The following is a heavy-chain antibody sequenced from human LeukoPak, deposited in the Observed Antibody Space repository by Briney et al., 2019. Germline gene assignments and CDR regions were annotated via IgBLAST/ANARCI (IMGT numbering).Heavy chain of an antibody. Sequence: ASVKVFCKASGYTFTSCDINWGRQATGQGLEWMGWMNPNSGNTGYGQSFQGRITMTRDISIGTAYMELSNLTSEDTAIYYCTRGSSGRRDNWGQGTLVTVSA. V-gene: IGHV1-8*01. CDR3: TRGSSGRRDN. D-gene: IGHD6-19*01. CDR1: GYTFTSCD. CDR2: MNPNSGNT. J-gene: IGHJ4*02.